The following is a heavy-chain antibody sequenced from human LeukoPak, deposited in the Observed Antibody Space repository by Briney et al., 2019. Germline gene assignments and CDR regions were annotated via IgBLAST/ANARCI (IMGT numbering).Heavy chain of an antibody. CDR3: ARLGPGWGLYYFDY. V-gene: IGHV4-34*01. Sequence: PSESLSLTCAVYGGSFSGYYWSWIRQPPGKGLEWIGEINHSGSTNYSPSLKSRVTISVDTSKNQFSLKLSSVTAADTAVYYCARLGPGWGLYYFDYWGQGTLVTVSS. D-gene: IGHD2-21*01. CDR1: GGSFSGYY. CDR2: INHSGST. J-gene: IGHJ4*02.